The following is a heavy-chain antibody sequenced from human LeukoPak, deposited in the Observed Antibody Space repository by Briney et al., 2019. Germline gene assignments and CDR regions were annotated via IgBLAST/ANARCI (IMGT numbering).Heavy chain of an antibody. Sequence: GGSLRLSCAASGFTFSSYSMNWVRQAPGKGLERVSYISSSSSTIYYADSVKGRFTISRDNAKNSLYLQMNSLRAEDTAVYYCARDKIVGATIFDYWGQGTLVTVSS. V-gene: IGHV3-48*01. D-gene: IGHD1-26*01. CDR3: ARDKIVGATIFDY. CDR1: GFTFSSYS. J-gene: IGHJ4*02. CDR2: ISSSSSTI.